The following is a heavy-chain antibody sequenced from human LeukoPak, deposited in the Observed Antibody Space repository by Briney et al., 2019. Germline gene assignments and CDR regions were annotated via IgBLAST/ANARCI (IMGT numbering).Heavy chain of an antibody. CDR2: IYPGDSDT. V-gene: IGHV5-51*01. CDR3: ARHPIAAAGTYWFDP. Sequence: GESLKISCKGSGYSFTSYWIGWVRQMPGKGLEWMGIIYPGDSDTRYSPSFQGQVTISAHKSISTAYLQWSSLKASDTAMYYCARHPIAAAGTYWFDPWGQGTLVTVSS. J-gene: IGHJ5*02. D-gene: IGHD6-13*01. CDR1: GYSFTSYW.